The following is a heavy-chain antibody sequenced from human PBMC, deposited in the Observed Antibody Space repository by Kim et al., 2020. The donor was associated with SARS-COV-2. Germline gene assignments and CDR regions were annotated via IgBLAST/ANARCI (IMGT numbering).Heavy chain of an antibody. CDR2: INHSGST. CDR1: GGSFSGYY. Sequence: SETLSLTCAVYGGSFSGYYWTWIRQPPGKGLEWIGEINHSGSTNYNPSLKSRVTISVDTSRNQFSLKLSSVTAADTAVYYCARALPDYEDSSGYYAYWG. D-gene: IGHD3-22*01. J-gene: IGHJ4*01. V-gene: IGHV4-34*01. CDR3: ARALPDYEDSSGYYAY.